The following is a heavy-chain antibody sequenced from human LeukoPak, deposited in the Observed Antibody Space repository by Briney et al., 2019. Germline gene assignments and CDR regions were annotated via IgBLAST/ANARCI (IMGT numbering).Heavy chain of an antibody. J-gene: IGHJ6*04. CDR1: GGSLNGYY. Sequence: PSETLSLTCTVSGGSLNGYYWGWIRQPPGKGVEGIGYIYSSEGTAHNASLKSRLTISLDTSKNQFSLTLSSVTAADTAVYYCARHVYGEGMVVWGKGTTVTVSS. D-gene: IGHD4-17*01. V-gene: IGHV4-59*08. CDR3: ARHVYGEGMVV. CDR2: IYSSEGT.